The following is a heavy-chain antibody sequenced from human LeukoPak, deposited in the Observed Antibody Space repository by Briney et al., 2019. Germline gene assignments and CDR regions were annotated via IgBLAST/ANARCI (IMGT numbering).Heavy chain of an antibody. D-gene: IGHD5-12*01. CDR1: GYTFTSYY. Sequence: ASVKVSCKASGYTFTSYYMHWVRQAPGQGLEWMGIINPSGGSTNYAQKFQGRVTMTRDMSTSTVYMELSSLRSEDTAVYYCARDPSVVATTGGRLVDYWGQGTLVTVSS. CDR2: INPSGGST. J-gene: IGHJ4*02. V-gene: IGHV1-46*01. CDR3: ARDPSVVATTGGRLVDY.